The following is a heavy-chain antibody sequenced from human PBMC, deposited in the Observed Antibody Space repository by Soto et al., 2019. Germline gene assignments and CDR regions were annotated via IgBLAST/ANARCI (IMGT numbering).Heavy chain of an antibody. V-gene: IGHV4-30-4*01. CDR3: ARGRYCLTGRCFPNWFDS. J-gene: IGHJ5*01. CDR2: IYKSATT. D-gene: IGHD2-15*01. Sequence: QVQLLESGPGLVKPSQTLSLTCSVSGDSISTVDYFWAWIRQPPGQALEYIGYIYKSATTYYNPSFESRVAISLDTSKRQFSLNVTSVTAADTAVYFCARGRYCLTGRCFPNWFDSWGQETLVTVSS. CDR1: GDSISTVDYF.